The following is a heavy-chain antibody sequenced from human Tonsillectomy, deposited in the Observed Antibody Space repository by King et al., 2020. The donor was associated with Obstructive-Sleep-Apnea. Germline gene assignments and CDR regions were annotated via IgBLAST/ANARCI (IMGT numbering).Heavy chain of an antibody. J-gene: IGHJ4*02. CDR2: ISSDGDNT. Sequence: VQLVESGGGLVQPGGSLRLSCSASGFTFSTYAMHWVRQAPGKGLEYVSTISSDGDNTYYADSVKGRFTISRDNSKNTRSLQMSSLRAEDTAVYYCVKDAIRGVIISHFDYWGQGSLVTVSS. V-gene: IGHV3-64D*06. D-gene: IGHD3-10*01. CDR1: GFTFSTYA. CDR3: VKDAIRGVIISHFDY.